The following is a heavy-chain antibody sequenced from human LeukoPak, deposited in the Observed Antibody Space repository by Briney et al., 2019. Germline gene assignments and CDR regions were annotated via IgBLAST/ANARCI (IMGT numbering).Heavy chain of an antibody. CDR1: GGSISSSSYY. V-gene: IGHV4-39*07. CDR2: IYYSGST. CDR3: ARALISGGSYNWFDP. Sequence: KASETLSLTCTVSGGSISSSSYYWGWIRQPPGKGLEWIGSIYYSGSTNYNPSLKSRVTISVDTSKNQFSLKLSSVTAADTAVYYCARALISGGSYNWFDPWGQGTLVTVSS. J-gene: IGHJ5*02. D-gene: IGHD2-15*01.